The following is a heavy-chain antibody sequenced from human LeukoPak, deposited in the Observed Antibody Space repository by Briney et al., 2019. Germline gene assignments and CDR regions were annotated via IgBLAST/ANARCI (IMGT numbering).Heavy chain of an antibody. D-gene: IGHD4-17*01. Sequence: ASVKVSCEVSGYTLTELSMHWVRQAPGKGLEWMGGFDPEDGETIYAQKFQGRATITADKSTSTAYMELSSLRSEDTAVYYCAEGDYLSYWGQGTLVTVSS. J-gene: IGHJ4*02. CDR2: FDPEDGET. CDR3: AEGDYLSY. CDR1: GYTLTELS. V-gene: IGHV1-24*01.